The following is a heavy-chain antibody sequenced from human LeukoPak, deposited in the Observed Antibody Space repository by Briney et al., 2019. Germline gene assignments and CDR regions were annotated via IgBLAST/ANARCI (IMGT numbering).Heavy chain of an antibody. Sequence: PGGSLRLSCAASGFTFSSYGMHWVRQAPGKGLEWVAFIRYDGSNKYYAASVKGRFTISRDNSKNTLYLQMNSLRAEDTAVYYCAKDGGTHFDHWGQGTLVSVSS. J-gene: IGHJ4*02. CDR3: AKDGGTHFDH. CDR1: GFTFSSYG. CDR2: IRYDGSNK. V-gene: IGHV3-30*02. D-gene: IGHD1-26*01.